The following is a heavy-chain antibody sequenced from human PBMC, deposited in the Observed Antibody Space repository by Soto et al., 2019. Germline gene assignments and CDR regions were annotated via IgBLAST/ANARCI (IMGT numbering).Heavy chain of an antibody. CDR2: ISTTSDTK. V-gene: IGHV3-48*02. Sequence: GGSLRLSCAASGFTFSSYSMNWVRQAPGKGLEWVSYISTTSDTKYYADSVTGRFTISRDNAKNSLYLQMNSLRDEDTAVYYCARALRQWLADAFDIWGRGTMVTVSS. CDR1: GFTFSSYS. CDR3: ARALRQWLADAFDI. D-gene: IGHD6-19*01. J-gene: IGHJ3*02.